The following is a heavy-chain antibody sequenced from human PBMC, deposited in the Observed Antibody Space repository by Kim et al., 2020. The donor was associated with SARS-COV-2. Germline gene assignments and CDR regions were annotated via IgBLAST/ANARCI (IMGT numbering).Heavy chain of an antibody. V-gene: IGHV3-33*05. CDR2: ISYDGSNK. CDR1: GFTFSSYG. J-gene: IGHJ4*02. Sequence: GGSLRLSCAASGFTFSSYGMHWVRQAPGKGLEWVAVISYDGSNKYYADSVKGRFTISRDNSKNTLYLQMNSLRAEDTAVYYCARDIVVRGQTSLFDYWGQGTLVTVSS. CDR3: ARDIVVRGQTSLFDY. D-gene: IGHD3-10*01.